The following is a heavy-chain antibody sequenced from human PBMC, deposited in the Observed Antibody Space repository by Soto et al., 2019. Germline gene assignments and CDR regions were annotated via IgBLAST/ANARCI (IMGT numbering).Heavy chain of an antibody. CDR2: IYYSGST. Sequence: QVQLQESGPGLVKPSQTLSLTCTVSGGSISSGGYYWSWIRQHPGKGLEWIGYIYYSGSTYYNPSLKIRLIIAVYTSKDQVSLQLISVPAADTAVYYCARGLLVYCSGGSGNCFYPWGQGTLGTVSA. D-gene: IGHD2-15*01. V-gene: IGHV4-31*03. J-gene: IGHJ5*02. CDR1: GGSISSGGYY. CDR3: ARGLLVYCSGGSGNCFYP.